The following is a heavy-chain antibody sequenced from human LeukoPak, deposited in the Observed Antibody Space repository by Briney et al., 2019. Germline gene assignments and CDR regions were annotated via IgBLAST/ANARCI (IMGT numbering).Heavy chain of an antibody. CDR2: LTSSGAST. J-gene: IGHJ4*02. D-gene: IGHD5-24*01. CDR3: GRDSRWAQPDY. Sequence: GGSLRLSCAASGFTFSNYAMSWVRQAPGKGLEWVSGLTSSGASTYYADSVKGRFTISRDNSKNTVYLQINSLTAEDTAVYYCGRDSRWAQPDYWGQGTLVTVSS. V-gene: IGHV3-23*01. CDR1: GFTFSNYA.